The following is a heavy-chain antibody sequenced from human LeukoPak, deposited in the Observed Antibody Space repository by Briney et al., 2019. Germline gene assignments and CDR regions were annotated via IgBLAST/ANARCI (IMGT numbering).Heavy chain of an antibody. D-gene: IGHD6-19*01. Sequence: HGESLKISCKSSGYTFANYWIGWVRQMPGKGLEWMGIVWPVDFRTMYSPSFQGQVTISVDKSITTAYLQWDSLKASDIAMYYCARHTAIAVAGHDAFDKWGQGTMVTVAP. CDR2: VWPVDFRT. J-gene: IGHJ3*02. V-gene: IGHV5-51*01. CDR3: ARHTAIAVAGHDAFDK. CDR1: GYTFANYW.